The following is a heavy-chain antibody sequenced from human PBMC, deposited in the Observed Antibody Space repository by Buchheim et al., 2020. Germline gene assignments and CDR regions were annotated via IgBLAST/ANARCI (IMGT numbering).Heavy chain of an antibody. Sequence: QVQLVQSGAEVRKPGASVKVSCQTSGYTFNTYWIHWVRQAPGQGLEWMGIMNPRGGSPVYAQQFQGRVAMTTDRSTSTAYMELSSLRVDDTATYYCARGGGGYCSGGSCVFFDYWGQGTL. CDR1: GYTFNTYW. CDR2: MNPRGGSP. V-gene: IGHV1-46*02. CDR3: ARGGGGYCSGGSCVFFDY. J-gene: IGHJ4*02. D-gene: IGHD2-15*01.